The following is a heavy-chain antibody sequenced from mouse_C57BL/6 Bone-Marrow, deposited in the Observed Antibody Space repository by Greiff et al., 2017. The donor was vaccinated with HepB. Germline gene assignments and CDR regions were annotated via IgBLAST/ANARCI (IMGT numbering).Heavy chain of an antibody. CDR2: ISYDGSN. CDR3: ARDRDYDGYFDV. V-gene: IGHV3-6*01. Sequence: ESGPGLVKPSQSLSLTCSVTGYSITSGYYWNWIRQFPGNKLEWMGYISYDGSNNYNPSLKNRISITRDTSKNQFFLKLNSVTTEDTATYYCARDRDYDGYFDVWGTGTTVTVSS. D-gene: IGHD2-4*01. CDR1: GYSITSGYY. J-gene: IGHJ1*03.